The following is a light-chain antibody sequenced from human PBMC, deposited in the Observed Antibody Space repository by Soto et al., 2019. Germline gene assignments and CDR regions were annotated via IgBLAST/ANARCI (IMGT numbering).Light chain of an antibody. Sequence: ETVLTQSPGTLSLSPGERATLSCRASQSVSSSYLAWYQQKPGQAPRLLIYGASSRATGIPDRFSGSGPGTDFTLTISRLETEDFAVYYCQQYGSSLWTFGQGTKVDIK. CDR3: QQYGSSLWT. V-gene: IGKV3-20*01. CDR1: QSVSSSY. CDR2: GAS. J-gene: IGKJ1*01.